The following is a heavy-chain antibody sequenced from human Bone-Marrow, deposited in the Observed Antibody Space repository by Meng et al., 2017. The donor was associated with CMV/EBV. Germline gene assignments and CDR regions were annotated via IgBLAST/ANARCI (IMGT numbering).Heavy chain of an antibody. D-gene: IGHD3-3*01. CDR1: GFTFSSYW. CDR3: ARANDFWSGNNYYYYGMVV. CDR2: IKQDGSEK. Sequence: GGSLRLSCAASGFTFSSYWMSWVRQAPGTGLEWVANIKQDGSEKYYVDSVKGRFTISRDNAKNSLYLQMNSLRAEDTAVYYCARANDFWSGNNYYYYGMVVWGQGTTVTVSS. J-gene: IGHJ6*02. V-gene: IGHV3-7*01.